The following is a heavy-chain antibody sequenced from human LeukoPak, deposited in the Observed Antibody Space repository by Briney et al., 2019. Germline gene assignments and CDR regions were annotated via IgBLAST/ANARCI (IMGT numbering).Heavy chain of an antibody. D-gene: IGHD1-26*01. Sequence: GASVKVSCKASGYTFTSYGISWVRQAPGQGLEWMGWISAYNGNTNYAQKLQGRVTMTTDTSTSTAYTELRSLRSDDTAVYYCARGEVGATTSRYYYGMDVWGQGTTVTVSS. CDR3: ARGEVGATTSRYYYGMDV. J-gene: IGHJ6*02. CDR1: GYTFTSYG. V-gene: IGHV1-18*01. CDR2: ISAYNGNT.